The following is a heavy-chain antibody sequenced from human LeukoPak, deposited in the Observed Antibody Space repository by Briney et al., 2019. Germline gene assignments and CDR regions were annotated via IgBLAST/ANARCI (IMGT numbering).Heavy chain of an antibody. Sequence: GGSLGLSCAASGFTFSTYAMTWVRQAPGKGLEWVSAVSGSGATTYYIDSVKGRFTVSRDNSKNTLYLQMGSLRAEDTAIYYCAKDFLNSGFNWFDPWGQGSLVTVSS. D-gene: IGHD1-26*01. J-gene: IGHJ5*02. CDR2: VSGSGATT. V-gene: IGHV3-23*01. CDR3: AKDFLNSGFNWFDP. CDR1: GFTFSTYA.